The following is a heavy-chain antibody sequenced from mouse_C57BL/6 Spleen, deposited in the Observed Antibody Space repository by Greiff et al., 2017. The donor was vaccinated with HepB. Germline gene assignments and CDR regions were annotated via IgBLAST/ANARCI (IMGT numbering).Heavy chain of an antibody. CDR3: ARGDLYYYYAMDY. J-gene: IGHJ4*01. V-gene: IGHV1-66*01. D-gene: IGHD1-1*01. CDR1: GYSFTSYY. Sequence: QVHVKQSGPELVKPGASVKISCKASGYSFTSYYIHWVKQRPGQGLEWIGWIYPGSGNTKYNEKFKGKATLTADTSSSTAYMQLSSLTSEDSAVYYCARGDLYYYYAMDYWGQGTSVTVSS. CDR2: IYPGSGNT.